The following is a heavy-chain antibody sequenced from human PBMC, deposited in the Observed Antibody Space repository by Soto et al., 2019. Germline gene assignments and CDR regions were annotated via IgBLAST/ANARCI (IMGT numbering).Heavy chain of an antibody. D-gene: IGHD4-4*01. V-gene: IGHV3-30*18. CDR1: GFTFSSYA. CDR2: ISYDGSNT. J-gene: IGHJ6*02. Sequence: GGSLRLSCAASGFTFSSYAMHWVRQAPGKGLEWVAVISYDGSNTYYADSVKGRFTISRDNSKNTLYLEMNSLRPEDTAVYHCAKSRDGYSFYYFYGLDVWGQGTTVTVSS. CDR3: AKSRDGYSFYYFYGLDV.